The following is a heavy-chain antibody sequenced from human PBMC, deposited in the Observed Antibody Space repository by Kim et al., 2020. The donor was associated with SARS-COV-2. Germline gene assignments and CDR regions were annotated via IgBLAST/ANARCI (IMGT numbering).Heavy chain of an antibody. J-gene: IGHJ4*02. Sequence: GGSLRLSCAASGFTFSSYAMHWVRQAPGKGLEWVAVISYDGSNKYYVDSVKGQFTISRDNSKNTLYLQMNSLRAEDTAVYYCARDRGGSRKEKTGGNGGYFYYWGQGTLVTVSS. CDR3: ARDRGGSRKEKTGGNGGYFYY. D-gene: IGHD3-10*01. CDR1: GFTFSSYA. CDR2: ISYDGSNK. V-gene: IGHV3-30*04.